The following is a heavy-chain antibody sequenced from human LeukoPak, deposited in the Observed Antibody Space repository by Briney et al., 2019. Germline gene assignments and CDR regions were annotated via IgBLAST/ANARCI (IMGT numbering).Heavy chain of an antibody. CDR1: GFNLTTYN. V-gene: IGHV3-48*01. CDR3: ARGLEPTGDSYGYLNWFDP. CDR2: ISISSTV. D-gene: IGHD5-18*01. Sequence: GGSLRLSCAASGFNLTTYNMNWVRQAPGKGLEWLSYISISSTVYYADSVKGRFTISRDNAKNSLLLQMNGLRAGDTAVYYCARGLEPTGDSYGYLNWFDPWGQGTLVTVSS. J-gene: IGHJ5*02.